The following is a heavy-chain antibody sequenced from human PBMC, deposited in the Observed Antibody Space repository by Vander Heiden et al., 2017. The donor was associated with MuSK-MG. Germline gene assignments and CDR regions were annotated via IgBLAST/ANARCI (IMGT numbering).Heavy chain of an antibody. CDR2: IQFDESSE. CDR3: AREASRVRVHALDI. J-gene: IGHJ3*02. Sequence: QVQLVESGGGVVQPGRSLRLSCVASGFTFRNSGMHWVRQTPGKGLEWVAFIQFDESSEYYAESVKGRFTISRDNSKNTVFLQMNSLRAEDTAVFYCAREASRVRVHALDIRGQGTMVIVSA. CDR1: GFTFRNSG. V-gene: IGHV3-33*01.